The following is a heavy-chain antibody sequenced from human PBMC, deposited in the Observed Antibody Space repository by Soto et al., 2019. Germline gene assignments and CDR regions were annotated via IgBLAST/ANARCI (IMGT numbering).Heavy chain of an antibody. J-gene: IGHJ4*02. CDR2: IGTAGDT. Sequence: GGALSLSCEASGFTFSGFDMHWVRQPTGKGLEWVSTIGTAGDTYYEVSVKSRFTISRDNAKNSLSLQLNSPRAGDTAVYFCARGQEVGTHFFDSWGQGTQVTVSS. CDR1: GFTFSGFD. D-gene: IGHD6-13*01. V-gene: IGHV3-13*01. CDR3: ARGQEVGTHFFDS.